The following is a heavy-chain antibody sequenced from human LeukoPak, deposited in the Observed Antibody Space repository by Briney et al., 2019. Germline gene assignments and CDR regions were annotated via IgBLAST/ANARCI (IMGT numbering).Heavy chain of an antibody. CDR1: GFTFSSYA. CDR3: ARDAGNSGYGCDL. D-gene: IGHD5-12*01. J-gene: IGHJ5*02. CDR2: IRSSSET. Sequence: GGSLRLSCAASGFTFSSYAMSWVRQAPGKGLEWVSHIRSSSETFYADSVKGRFTISRDSARNSLYLQMNNLRGEDTAIYYCARDAGNSGYGCDLWGQGTLVTVSS. V-gene: IGHV3-48*01.